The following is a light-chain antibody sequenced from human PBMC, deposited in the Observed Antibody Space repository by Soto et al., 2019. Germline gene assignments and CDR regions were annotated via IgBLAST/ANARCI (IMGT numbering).Light chain of an antibody. V-gene: IGKV3-11*01. Sequence: EIVLTQSPCTLSLSPGERATLSWRASQSVSSYLAWYQQKPGQAPRLLIYDASNRATGIPARFSGSGYGTDFTLTISSLETEDFTVYYCQQRSNWPITFGQGTRLEIK. CDR2: DAS. CDR3: QQRSNWPIT. CDR1: QSVSSY. J-gene: IGKJ5*01.